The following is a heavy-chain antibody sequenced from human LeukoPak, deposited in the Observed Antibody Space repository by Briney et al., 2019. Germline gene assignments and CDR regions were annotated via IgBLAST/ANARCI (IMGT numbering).Heavy chain of an antibody. CDR1: GGTFSSYA. J-gene: IGHJ4*02. CDR3: ARDPSADSSGYSDY. V-gene: IGHV1-69*01. D-gene: IGHD3-22*01. Sequence: GSSVKVSCKASGGTFSSYAISWVRQAPGQGLEWMGGIIPIFGTANYAQKFQGRVTITADESTSTAYMELSSLRSEDTAVYYCARDPSADSSGYSDYWGQGTLVTVSS. CDR2: IIPIFGTA.